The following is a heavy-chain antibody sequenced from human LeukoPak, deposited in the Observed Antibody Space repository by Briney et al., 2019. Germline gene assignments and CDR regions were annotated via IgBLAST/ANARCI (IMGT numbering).Heavy chain of an antibody. V-gene: IGHV4-30-4*08. CDR3: ASTYSGVSWYYFDY. CDR2: IYYSGST. Sequence: SETLSLTCTVSGGSISSGDYYWSWIRQSPGEGLEWIGYIYYSGSTYYNPSLKSRFTISLDTSKNQFSLKLSSVTAADTAVYYCASTYSGVSWYYFDYWGQGTQVTVSS. D-gene: IGHD1-26*01. CDR1: GGSISSGDYY. J-gene: IGHJ4*02.